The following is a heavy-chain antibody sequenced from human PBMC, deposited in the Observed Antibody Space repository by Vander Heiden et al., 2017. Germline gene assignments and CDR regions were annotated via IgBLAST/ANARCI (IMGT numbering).Heavy chain of an antibody. D-gene: IGHD6-19*01. Sequence: QVQLVQSGAEVKKPGASVKVSCKASGGTFSSYAISWVRQAPGQGLEWTGGIIPIFGTANYAQTFQGRVTITADESTSTAYMELSSLRSEDTAVYYCARGVIAVAGTSVNWFDPWGQGTLVTVSS. V-gene: IGHV1-69*01. CDR2: IIPIFGTA. CDR1: GGTFSSYA. CDR3: ARGVIAVAGTSVNWFDP. J-gene: IGHJ5*02.